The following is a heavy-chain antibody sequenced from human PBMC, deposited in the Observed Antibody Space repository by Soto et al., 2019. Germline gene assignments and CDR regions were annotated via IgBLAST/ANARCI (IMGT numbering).Heavy chain of an antibody. V-gene: IGHV1-2*02. D-gene: IGHD3-10*01. J-gene: IGHJ6*02. Sequence: GASVKVSCKASGYMFTGYDMHWVRQAPGEGLEWMGWINPNSGVTNYGQKFQGRVTMTRDLTISTAYMELSGLRSDDTAAYYCAREVTMVRGARVYGMDVWGQGTTVTVSS. CDR1: GYMFTGYD. CDR2: INPNSGVT. CDR3: AREVTMVRGARVYGMDV.